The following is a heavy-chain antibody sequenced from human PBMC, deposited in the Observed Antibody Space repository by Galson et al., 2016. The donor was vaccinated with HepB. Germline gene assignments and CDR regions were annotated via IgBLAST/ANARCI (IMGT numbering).Heavy chain of an antibody. D-gene: IGHD3-3*01. CDR2: INRDGSQK. V-gene: IGHV3-7*03. CDR1: GFTLNTYW. J-gene: IGHJ3*02. CDR3: ARDWSPRGAYLWYDAFDI. Sequence: SLRLSCAASGFTLNTYWMTWVRQAPGKGLEWVANINRDGSQKHYLDSVDGRFSISRDNARNSLDLQMNSMRDEDTAFYYCARDWSPRGAYLWYDAFDIGGPGTTVTVSS.